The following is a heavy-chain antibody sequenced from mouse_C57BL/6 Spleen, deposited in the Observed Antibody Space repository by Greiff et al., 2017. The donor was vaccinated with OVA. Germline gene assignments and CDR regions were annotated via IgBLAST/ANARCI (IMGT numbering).Heavy chain of an antibody. Sequence: EVKLMESGGGLVKPGGSLKLSCAASGFTFSDYGMHWVRQAPEKGLEWVAYISSGSSTIYYADTVKGRFTISRDSAKNTLFLQMTSLRSEDTAMYYCGWDGFAYWGQGTLVTVSA. CDR3: GWDGFAY. CDR2: ISSGSSTI. V-gene: IGHV5-17*01. CDR1: GFTFSDYG. J-gene: IGHJ3*01. D-gene: IGHD4-1*01.